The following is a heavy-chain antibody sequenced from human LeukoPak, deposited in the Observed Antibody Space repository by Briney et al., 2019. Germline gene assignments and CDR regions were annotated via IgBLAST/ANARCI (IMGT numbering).Heavy chain of an antibody. V-gene: IGHV3-23*01. CDR2: ISGSGGNT. Sequence: GGSLRLSCAASGLTFSSYAMSWVRQAPGKGLEWVSVISGSGGNTYYPDSVKGRFTISRDNSKNTAYLQMNRLRVEDTAVYYCSGGGNWNYVNFWGQGTLVTVSS. D-gene: IGHD1-1*01. CDR3: SGGGNWNYVNF. CDR1: GLTFSSYA. J-gene: IGHJ4*02.